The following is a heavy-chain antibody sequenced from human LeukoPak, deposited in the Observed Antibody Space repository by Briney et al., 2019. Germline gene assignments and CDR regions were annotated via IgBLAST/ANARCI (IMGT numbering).Heavy chain of an antibody. V-gene: IGHV1-24*01. D-gene: IGHD1-26*01. CDR1: GYTLTELS. J-gene: IGHJ4*02. Sequence: ASVKVSCKVSGYTLTELSMHWVRQAPGKGLEWTGGFDPEDGETIYAQKFQGRVTMTEDTSTDTAYMELSSLRSEDTAVYYCATAPLEVGGSYWRFDYWGQGTLVTVSS. CDR3: ATAPLEVGGSYWRFDY. CDR2: FDPEDGET.